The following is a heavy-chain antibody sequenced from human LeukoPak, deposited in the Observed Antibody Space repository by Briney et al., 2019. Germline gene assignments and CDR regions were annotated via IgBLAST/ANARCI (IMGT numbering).Heavy chain of an antibody. CDR1: GYTFSTYG. CDR3: LRDAQRPRLTPDY. Sequence: GASVKVSCKASGYTFSTYGISWVRQAPGQGLEWMGWISTYNGDTSYVQNLQGRVTKTTDTSTSTAYMELMSLRSDDTAVYYCLRDAQRPRLTPDYWGQGTLVTVSS. V-gene: IGHV1-18*01. J-gene: IGHJ4*02. D-gene: IGHD6-25*01. CDR2: ISTYNGDT.